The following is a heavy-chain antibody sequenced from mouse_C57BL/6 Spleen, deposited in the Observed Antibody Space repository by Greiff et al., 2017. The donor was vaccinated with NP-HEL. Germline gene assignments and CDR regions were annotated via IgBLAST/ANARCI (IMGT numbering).Heavy chain of an antibody. CDR1: GYTFTDYN. D-gene: IGHD1-1*01. CDR2: INPNNGGT. J-gene: IGHJ2*01. V-gene: IGHV1-22*01. Sequence: EVQLQQSGPALVKPGASVKMSCKASGYTFTDYNMHWVKQSHGKSLEWIGYINPNNGGTSYNQKFKGKATLTVNKSSSTAYMELRSLTSEDSAVYYCAKERDYGSSYFDYWGQGTTLTVSS. CDR3: AKERDYGSSYFDY.